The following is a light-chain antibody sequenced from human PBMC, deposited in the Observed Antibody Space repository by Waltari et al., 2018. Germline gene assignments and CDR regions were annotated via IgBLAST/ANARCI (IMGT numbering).Light chain of an antibody. V-gene: IGLV1-47*01. CDR1: RPNAGSNY. J-gene: IGLJ3*02. CDR2: RDN. CDR3: ASWDFRLTVWV. Sequence: QSVLTQPPSASGTPGQKVTIPCSRGRPNAGSNYVNWNQHFPGSAPKLLFYRDNQRHSGVPARFSVSKSGTSASLSISDLRPEDEADYYCASWDFRLTVWVFGGGSRLTVL.